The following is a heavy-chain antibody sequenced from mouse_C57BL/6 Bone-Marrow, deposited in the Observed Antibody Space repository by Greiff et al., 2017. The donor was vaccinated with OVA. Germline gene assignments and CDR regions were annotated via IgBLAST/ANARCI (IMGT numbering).Heavy chain of an antibody. CDR1: GYTFTSYW. CDR3: ASRDGKGYFDY. D-gene: IGHD2-1*01. J-gene: IGHJ2*01. Sequence: QVQLKQPGAELVRPGSSVKLSCKASGYTFTSYWMHWVKQRPIQGLEWIGNIDPSDSETHYNQKFKDKATLTVDKSSSTAYMQLSSLTSEDSAVYDCASRDGKGYFDYWGQGTTLTVSS. CDR2: IDPSDSET. V-gene: IGHV1-52*01.